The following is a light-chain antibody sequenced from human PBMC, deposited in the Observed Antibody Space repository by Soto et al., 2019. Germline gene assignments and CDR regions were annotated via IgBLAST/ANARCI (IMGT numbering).Light chain of an antibody. CDR3: QQHNGWPLT. CDR2: DAF. CDR1: HTVGYD. J-gene: IGKJ4*01. V-gene: IGKV3-11*01. Sequence: EVVSTQSPATLSLSPGERAILSCRASHTVGYDLAWYQQRPGQAPRLLISDAFNRATGIPARFSGSGSGTDFTLTISSLEPEDFAVYYCQQHNGWPLTFGGGTKVEI.